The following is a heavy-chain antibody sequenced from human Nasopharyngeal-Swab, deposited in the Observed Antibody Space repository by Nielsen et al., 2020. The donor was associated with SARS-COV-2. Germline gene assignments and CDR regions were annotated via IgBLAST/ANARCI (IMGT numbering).Heavy chain of an antibody. CDR3: ARHGLSGITIFGVVIPKNWFDP. CDR2: IYYSGST. V-gene: IGHV4-39*01. Sequence: RQAPGKGLEWVGSIYYSGSTYYNPSLKGRVTISVDTSKNQFSLKLSSVTAADTAVYYCARHGLSGITIFGVVIPKNWFDPWGQGTLVTVSS. D-gene: IGHD3-3*01. J-gene: IGHJ5*02.